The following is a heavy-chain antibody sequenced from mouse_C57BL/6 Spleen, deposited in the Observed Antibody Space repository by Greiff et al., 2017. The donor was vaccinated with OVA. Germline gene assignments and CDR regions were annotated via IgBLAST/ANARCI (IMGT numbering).Heavy chain of an antibody. D-gene: IGHD2-1*01. CDR3: ARKDYGNFYYAMDY. CDR1: GYSFTGYY. CDR2: INPSTGGT. Sequence: EVQLQQSGPELVKPGASVTISCKASGYSFTGYYMNWVKQSPEKSLEWIGEINPSTGGTTYNQKFKAKATLTVDKSSSTAYMQLKSLTSEDSAVYYCARKDYGNFYYAMDYWGQGTSVTVSS. V-gene: IGHV1-42*01. J-gene: IGHJ4*01.